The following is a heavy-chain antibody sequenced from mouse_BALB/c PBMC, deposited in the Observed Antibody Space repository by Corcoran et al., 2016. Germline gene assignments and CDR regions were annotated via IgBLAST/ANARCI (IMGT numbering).Heavy chain of an antibody. CDR1: GYSFTGYY. J-gene: IGHJ4*01. Sequence: LVKTGASVKISCMASGYSFTGYYMHWVKRSHGKSLEWIGYISCYNGATSYNQKFKGKATFTVDTSSSTAYMQFNSLTSEDSAVYYCARSYYGSSRRAMDYWGQGTSVTVST. D-gene: IGHD1-1*01. V-gene: IGHV1S34*01. CDR3: ARSYYGSSRRAMDY. CDR2: ISCYNGAT.